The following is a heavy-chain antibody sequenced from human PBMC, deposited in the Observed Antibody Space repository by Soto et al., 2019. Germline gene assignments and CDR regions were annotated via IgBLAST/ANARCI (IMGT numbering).Heavy chain of an antibody. Sequence: PGESLKISCRGSGYSFSTYWIAWVRQVPGKGLEWMGIIFPGDSDTIYSPAFQGQVTISADKSSNTAYLQWRSLKASDTAMYYCARQAIRRFCSNDVCRYYFDFWGQGTPVTVSS. V-gene: IGHV5-51*01. J-gene: IGHJ4*02. D-gene: IGHD2-8*01. CDR3: ARQAIRRFCSNDVCRYYFDF. CDR2: IFPGDSDT. CDR1: GYSFSTYW.